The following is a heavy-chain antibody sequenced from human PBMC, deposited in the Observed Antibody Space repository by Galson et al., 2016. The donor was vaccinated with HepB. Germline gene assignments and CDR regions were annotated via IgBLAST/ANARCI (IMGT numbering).Heavy chain of an antibody. CDR1: GFTFSNYA. D-gene: IGHD4-23*01. V-gene: IGHV3-23*01. CDR2: IFNSGGST. CDR3: AREGYGGFDC. Sequence: SLRLSCAASGFTFSNYAMSWVRQAPGKGLEWISTIFNSGGSTYYADSVKGRFTVSRDNSNNTLYLQMNSLRAEDTAVYYCAREGYGGFDCWGQGDLVTVSS. J-gene: IGHJ4*02.